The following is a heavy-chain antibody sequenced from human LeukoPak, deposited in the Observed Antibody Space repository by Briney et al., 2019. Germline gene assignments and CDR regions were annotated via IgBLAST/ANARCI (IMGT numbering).Heavy chain of an antibody. CDR2: ISGSGDTT. J-gene: IGHJ4*02. Sequence: PGGSLRLSCAASGFTFSRYAVSWVRQAPGKGLEWVSGISGSGDTTYYADSMKGRFTISRDNSRNTVYLQMNSLKTEDKMNSLRAEDTAVYYCARELAYWGQGALVTVSS. V-gene: IGHV3-23*01. CDR1: GFTFSRYA. D-gene: IGHD3-22*01. CDR3: AEDTAVYYCARELAY.